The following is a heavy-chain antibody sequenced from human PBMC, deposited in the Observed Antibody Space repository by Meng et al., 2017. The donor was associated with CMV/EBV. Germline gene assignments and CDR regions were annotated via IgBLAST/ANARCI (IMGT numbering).Heavy chain of an antibody. Sequence: LSCAASGFNFDDYGMSWVRQAPGKGLEWVSGINWNGGSTGYADSVKGRFTISRDNAKNSLYLQMNSLRAEDTALYYCARSLQRAFDYWGQGTLVTVSS. V-gene: IGHV3-20*04. CDR2: INWNGGST. CDR1: GFNFDDYG. J-gene: IGHJ4*02. CDR3: ARSLQRAFDY.